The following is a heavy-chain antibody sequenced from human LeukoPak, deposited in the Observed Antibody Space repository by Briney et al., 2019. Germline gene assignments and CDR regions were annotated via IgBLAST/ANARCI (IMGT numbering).Heavy chain of an antibody. CDR2: IWYDGSNK. D-gene: IGHD6-19*01. V-gene: IGHV3-33*01. CDR1: GFTFNNYG. Sequence: PGRSLRLSCTASGFTFNNYGTHWVRQAPGKGLEWVAVIWYDGSNKYYADSVKGRFTISRDNSKNTLYLQMNSLRAEDTAVYYCARGVRYSSGYFDYWGQGTLVTVSS. J-gene: IGHJ4*02. CDR3: ARGVRYSSGYFDY.